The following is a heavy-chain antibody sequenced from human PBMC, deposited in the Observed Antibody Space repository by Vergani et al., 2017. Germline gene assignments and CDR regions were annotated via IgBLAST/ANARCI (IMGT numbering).Heavy chain of an antibody. CDR3: ARDSGSYYNAAGVDY. D-gene: IGHD3-10*01. J-gene: IGHJ4*02. CDR1: GGSISSYY. CDR2: IYTSGST. V-gene: IGHV4-4*07. Sequence: QVQLQESGPGLVKPSETLSLTCTVSGGSISSYYWSWIRQPAGKGLEWIGRIYTSGSTNYNPSLKSRVTMSVDPSKNQFSLKRSSVAAADTAVYYCARDSGSYYNAAGVDYWGQGTLVTVSS.